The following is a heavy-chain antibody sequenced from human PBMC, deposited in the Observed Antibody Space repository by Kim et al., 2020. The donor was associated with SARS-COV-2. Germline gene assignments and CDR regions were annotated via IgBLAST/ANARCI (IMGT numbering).Heavy chain of an antibody. CDR1: GFTVSSNY. Sequence: GGSLRLSCAASGFTVSSNYMSWVRQAPGKGLEWVSIIYSADNTYYTDSVKDRFTVSRDNYKNKVYLQMNSLRVDDTTIYYCWSARSGSFSLQTHFDYGGQGTLVTVS. CDR2: IYSADNT. J-gene: IGHJ4*02. CDR3: WSARSGSFSLQTHFDY. D-gene: IGHD2-15*01. V-gene: IGHV3-53*01.